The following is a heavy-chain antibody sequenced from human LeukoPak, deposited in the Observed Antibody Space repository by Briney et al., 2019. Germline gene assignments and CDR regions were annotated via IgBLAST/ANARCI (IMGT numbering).Heavy chain of an antibody. CDR2: INPNSGGT. J-gene: IGHJ5*02. CDR3: ARDRAVAGNSVWFDP. CDR1: GYTFTGYY. Sequence: ASVKVSCKASGYTFTGYYMHWVRQAPGQGLEWMGWINPNSGGTNYAQKLQGRVTMTRDTSISTAYMELSRLRSDDTAVYYCARDRAVAGNSVWFDPWGQGTLVTVSS. D-gene: IGHD6-19*01. V-gene: IGHV1-2*02.